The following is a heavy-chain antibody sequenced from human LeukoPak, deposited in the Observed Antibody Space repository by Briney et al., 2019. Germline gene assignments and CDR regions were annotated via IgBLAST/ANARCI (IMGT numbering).Heavy chain of an antibody. Sequence: SQTLSLTCAISGDSVSSNSAAWNWIRQSPSRGLEWLGRTYYRSKWYSDYAVSVKSRITINPDTSKNQFSLQLNSVTPEDTAVYYCARAQLRFLEWPQALDAFDIWGQGTMVTVSS. V-gene: IGHV6-1*01. D-gene: IGHD3-3*01. CDR1: GDSVSSNSAA. CDR3: ARAQLRFLEWPQALDAFDI. J-gene: IGHJ3*02. CDR2: TYYRSKWYS.